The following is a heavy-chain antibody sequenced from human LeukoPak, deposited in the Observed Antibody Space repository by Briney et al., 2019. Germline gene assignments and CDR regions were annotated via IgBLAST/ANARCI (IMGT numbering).Heavy chain of an antibody. V-gene: IGHV1-18*04. J-gene: IGHJ3*02. Sequence: VASVKISCKASGYTFTSYGISWVRQAPGQGLEWMGWISAYNGNTNYAQKLQGRVTMTTDTSTSTAYMELRSLRSDDTAVYYCARDCSGGSCYWGIWGQGTMVTVSS. CDR2: ISAYNGNT. CDR1: GYTFTSYG. CDR3: ARDCSGGSCYWGI. D-gene: IGHD2-15*01.